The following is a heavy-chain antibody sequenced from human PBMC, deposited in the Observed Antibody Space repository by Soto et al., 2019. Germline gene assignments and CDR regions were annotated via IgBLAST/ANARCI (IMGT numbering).Heavy chain of an antibody. CDR2: IYYSGST. Sequence: SETLSLTCPVSGVSISSYYWSWIRQPPGKGLEWIGYIYYSGSTNYNPSLKSRVTISVDTSKNQFSLKLSSVTAADTAVYYGARGSTGDLRFLEWFLAFDYWGQGTLVTVSS. CDR3: ARGSTGDLRFLEWFLAFDY. D-gene: IGHD3-3*01. J-gene: IGHJ4*02. CDR1: GVSISSYY. V-gene: IGHV4-59*01.